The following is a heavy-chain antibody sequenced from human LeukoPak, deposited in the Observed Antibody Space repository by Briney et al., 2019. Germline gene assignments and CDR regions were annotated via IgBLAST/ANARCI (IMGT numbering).Heavy chain of an antibody. CDR2: ISYDGSNK. D-gene: IGHD1-26*01. Sequence: PGGSLRLSCAASGFTFSNYAMHWVRQAPGKGLEWVALISYDGSNKYYADSLKGRFTISRDNSKNTLYLQVNSLRPEDTAIYYCARGGNYVAAYWGQGTLVTVSS. V-gene: IGHV3-30-3*01. CDR3: ARGGNYVAAY. J-gene: IGHJ4*02. CDR1: GFTFSNYA.